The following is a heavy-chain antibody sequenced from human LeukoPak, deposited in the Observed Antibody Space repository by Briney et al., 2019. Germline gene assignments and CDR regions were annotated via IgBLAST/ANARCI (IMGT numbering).Heavy chain of an antibody. J-gene: IGHJ5*02. CDR3: ARVWYQLLAGWFDP. Sequence: PSQTLSLTCTVSGGSISSGDYYWSWIRQPPGKGLEWMGYIYYSGSTYYHPSLKSRVTISVDTSKNQFSLKLSSVTAADTAVYYCARVWYQLLAGWFDPWGQGTLVTVSS. CDR1: GGSISSGDYY. V-gene: IGHV4-30-4*08. D-gene: IGHD2-2*01. CDR2: IYYSGST.